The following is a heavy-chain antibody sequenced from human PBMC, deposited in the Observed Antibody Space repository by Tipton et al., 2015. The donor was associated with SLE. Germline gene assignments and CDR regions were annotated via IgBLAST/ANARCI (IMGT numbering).Heavy chain of an antibody. J-gene: IGHJ2*01. V-gene: IGHV4-61*01. CDR2: IYYSGST. CDR1: SGSVSSGSSY. D-gene: IGHD4-17*01. Sequence: TLSLTCTVSSGSVSSGSSYWSWIRQPPGKGLEWIGYIYYSGSTNYNPSLKSRVTISVDTSKNQFSLKLSSVTAADTAVYYCARYGVLRYFDLWGRGTLVTVSS. CDR3: ARYGVLRYFDL.